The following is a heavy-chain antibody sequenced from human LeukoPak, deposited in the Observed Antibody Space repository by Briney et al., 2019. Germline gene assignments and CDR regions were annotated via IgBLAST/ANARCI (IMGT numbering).Heavy chain of an antibody. CDR3: ARGTYYYDSSGYYYRSDWDY. V-gene: IGHV4-34*01. J-gene: IGHJ4*02. CDR1: GGSFSGYY. D-gene: IGHD3-22*01. CDR2: INHSGST. Sequence: PSETLSLTCAVYGGSFSGYYWSWIRQPPAKGLEWIGAINHSGSTNYNPSLKSRVTISVDTSKNQFSLKLSSVTAADTAVYYCARGTYYYDSSGYYYRSDWDYWGQGTLVTVSS.